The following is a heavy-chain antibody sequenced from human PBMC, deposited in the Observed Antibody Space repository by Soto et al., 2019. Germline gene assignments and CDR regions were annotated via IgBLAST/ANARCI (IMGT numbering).Heavy chain of an antibody. CDR1: GFTFSGYA. Sequence: GGSLRLSCAASGFTFSGYAMSWVRQAPGKGLEWVSAISGSGGSTYYADSVKGRFTISRDNSKNTLYLQMNSLRAEDTAVYYCAKRDPAAGRAGWFDYWGQGTLVTVSS. V-gene: IGHV3-23*01. CDR3: AKRDPAAGRAGWFDY. J-gene: IGHJ4*02. CDR2: ISGSGGST. D-gene: IGHD6-13*01.